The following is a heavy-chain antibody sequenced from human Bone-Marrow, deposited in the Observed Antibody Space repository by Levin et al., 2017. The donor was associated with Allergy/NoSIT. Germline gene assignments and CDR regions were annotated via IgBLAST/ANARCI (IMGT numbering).Heavy chain of an antibody. CDR1: GGSFSGSY. V-gene: IGHV4-34*01. CDR3: ARDGYSYGYSFDY. Sequence: SPTLSLTCAVYGGSFSGSYWSWIRQPPGKGLEWIGEINHSGSTNYNPSLKSRVTISVDTSKNQFSLKLSSVTAADTAVYYCARDGYSYGYSFDYWGQGTLVTVSS. D-gene: IGHD5-18*01. CDR2: INHSGST. J-gene: IGHJ4*02.